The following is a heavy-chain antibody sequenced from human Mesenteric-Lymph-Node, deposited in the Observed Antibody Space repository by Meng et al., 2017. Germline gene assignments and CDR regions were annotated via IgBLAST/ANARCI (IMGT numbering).Heavy chain of an antibody. Sequence: GRVQERGAGLVKAWGPLSPTCASACDSISSDMWWGRDRQPPGKGREWVGEVYHRGDTNYDPSLKSRVDISVDKSKNQFYLSLFSVTAADTAVYYCGRDQGRELINHWGQGTLVTVSS. J-gene: IGHJ4*02. D-gene: IGHD1-7*01. V-gene: IGHV4-4*02. CDR3: GRDQGRELINH. CDR1: CDSISSDMW. CDR2: VYHRGDT.